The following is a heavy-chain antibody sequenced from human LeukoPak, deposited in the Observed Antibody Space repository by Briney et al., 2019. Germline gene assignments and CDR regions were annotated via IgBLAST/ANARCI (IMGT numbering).Heavy chain of an antibody. V-gene: IGHV1-2*02. D-gene: IGHD3-10*01. CDR3: APGGAIDY. J-gene: IGHJ4*02. CDR1: GYTFTDYW. Sequence: GASVKVSCKASGYTFTDYWMHWVRQAPGQGLEWMGWINPNSGGTKYAQKSQGRVTMTRDTSISTAYMELSRLRSDDTAMYYCAPGGAIDYWGQGTLVTVSS. CDR2: INPNSGGT.